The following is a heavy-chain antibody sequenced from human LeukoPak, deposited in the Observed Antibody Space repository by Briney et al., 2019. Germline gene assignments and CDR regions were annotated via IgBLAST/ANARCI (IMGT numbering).Heavy chain of an antibody. CDR2: IWYDGSNK. Sequence: QPGRSLRLSCAASGFTFSSYGMHWVRQAPGKGLEWGAVIWYDGSNKYYADSVKGRFTISRDNSKNTLYLQMNSLRAEDTAVYYCAKERAFGGVIDQDYWGQGTLVTVSS. CDR3: AKERAFGGVIDQDY. J-gene: IGHJ4*02. V-gene: IGHV3-33*06. D-gene: IGHD3-16*02. CDR1: GFTFSSYG.